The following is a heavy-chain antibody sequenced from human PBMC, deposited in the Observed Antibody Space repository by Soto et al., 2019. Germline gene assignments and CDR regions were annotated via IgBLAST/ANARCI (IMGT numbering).Heavy chain of an antibody. CDR2: FDPRDSYT. D-gene: IGHD2-2*01. V-gene: IGHV5-10-1*01. Sequence: GESLKISCTGFGYTFTTFWISWVRQMPARGLDGMGRFDPRDSYTNYSPSFQGHVTISGDKSISTVYLQWASLKASDTAMYYCARLYCSSFTCVSWFDHCGQGTLVTVSS. CDR3: ARLYCSSFTCVSWFDH. CDR1: GYTFTTFW. J-gene: IGHJ5*02.